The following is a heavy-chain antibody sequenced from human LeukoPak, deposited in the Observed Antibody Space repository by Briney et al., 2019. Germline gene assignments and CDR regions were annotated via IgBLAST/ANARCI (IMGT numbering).Heavy chain of an antibody. CDR1: GFTFSNTW. CDR3: TTDRYYDNSELQFQH. CDR2: IRTKTDGEIT. V-gene: IGHV3-15*07. D-gene: IGHD3-22*01. J-gene: IGHJ1*01. Sequence: GGSLRLSCTASGFTFSNTWMNWVRQAPGKGLEWVGRIRTKTDGEITDYAAPVKGRFTISRDDSRNTLYLQMDSLKIEDTAVYYCTTDRYYDNSELQFQHWGQGTLVTVSS.